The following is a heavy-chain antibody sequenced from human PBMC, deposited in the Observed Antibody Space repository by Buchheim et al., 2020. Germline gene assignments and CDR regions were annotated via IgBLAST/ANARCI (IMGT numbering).Heavy chain of an antibody. CDR3: ARDLEAIGYCSGGSCFAGGFDP. J-gene: IGHJ5*02. CDR2: IIPIFGTA. Sequence: QVQLVQSGAEVKKPGSSVKVSCKASGGTFSSYAISWVRQAPGQGLEWMGGIIPIFGTANYAQKFQGRVPIPADESKSTAYMELSSLRSEDTAVYYCARDLEAIGYCSGGSCFAGGFDPWRQGTL. CDR1: GGTFSSYA. D-gene: IGHD2-15*01. V-gene: IGHV1-69*01.